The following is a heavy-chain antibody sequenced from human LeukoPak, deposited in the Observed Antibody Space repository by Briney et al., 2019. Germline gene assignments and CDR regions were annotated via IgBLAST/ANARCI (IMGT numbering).Heavy chain of an antibody. CDR2: INHSGST. CDR1: GGSFSGYY. V-gene: IGHV4-34*01. CDR3: ARSTIEDTAMDY. D-gene: IGHD5-18*01. Sequence: PSETLSLTCAVYGGSFSGYYWSWIRQPPGKGLEWIGEINHSGSTNYNPSLKSRVTISVDTSKNQFSLKLSSVTAADTAVYYCARSTIEDTAMDYWGQGTLVTVSS. J-gene: IGHJ4*02.